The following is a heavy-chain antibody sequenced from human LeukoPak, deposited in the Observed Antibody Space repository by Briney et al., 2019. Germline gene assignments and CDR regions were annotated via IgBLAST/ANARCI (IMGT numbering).Heavy chain of an antibody. CDR1: RFIFSTYG. CDR3: VKDWGVLPDYTADGFDI. CDR2: IRPDGSNE. J-gene: IGHJ3*02. V-gene: IGHV3-30*02. D-gene: IGHD3-10*01. Sequence: GGSLRLSCAASRFIFSTYGMHWVRQAPGKGLQWVAFIRPDGSNEYYAASVRGRFAISRDNSQNTLHLQMNSLRLEDTAVYYCVKDWGVLPDYTADGFDIWGPGTMVTVSS.